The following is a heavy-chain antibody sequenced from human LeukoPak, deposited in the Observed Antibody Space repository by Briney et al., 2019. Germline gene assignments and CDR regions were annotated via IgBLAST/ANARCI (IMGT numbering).Heavy chain of an antibody. CDR2: INTDGSST. CDR1: GFTFSSYW. Sequence: GGSLRLSCAASGFTFSSYWMHWVRQAPGKGPVWVSRINTDGSSTSYADSVKGRFTISRDNAKNTLYLQMNSLRAEDTAVYYCALLGGGQFVVVPAARRDFDYWGQGTLVTVSS. J-gene: IGHJ4*02. D-gene: IGHD2-2*01. CDR3: ALLGGGQFVVVPAARRDFDY. V-gene: IGHV3-74*01.